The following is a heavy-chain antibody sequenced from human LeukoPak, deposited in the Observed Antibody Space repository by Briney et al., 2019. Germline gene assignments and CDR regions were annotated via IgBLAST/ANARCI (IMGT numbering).Heavy chain of an antibody. J-gene: IGHJ4*02. CDR2: ISYDGSNK. D-gene: IGHD4-17*01. Sequence: GGSLRLSCAASGFTFSSYAMHWVRQAPGKGLEWVAVISYDGSNKYYADSVKGRFTISRDNSKNTLYLQMNSLRAEDTAVYYCARDDHGDYSFDYWGQGTLVTVSS. V-gene: IGHV3-30-3*01. CDR3: ARDDHGDYSFDY. CDR1: GFTFSSYA.